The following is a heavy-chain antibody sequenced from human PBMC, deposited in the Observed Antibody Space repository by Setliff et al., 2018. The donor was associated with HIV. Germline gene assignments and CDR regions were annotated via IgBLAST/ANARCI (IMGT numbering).Heavy chain of an antibody. V-gene: IGHV4-59*11. CDR2: IYYSGST. J-gene: IGHJ4*02. Sequence: SETLSLTCTVSGGSISSHYWSWIRQPPGKGLEWIGSIYYSGSTNYNPSLKSRVTISVDTSKNQLSLKLSSVTAADTAVYYCAREVYNWNDGVDYWGQGTLVTVSS. CDR1: GGSISSHY. D-gene: IGHD1-20*01. CDR3: AREVYNWNDGVDY.